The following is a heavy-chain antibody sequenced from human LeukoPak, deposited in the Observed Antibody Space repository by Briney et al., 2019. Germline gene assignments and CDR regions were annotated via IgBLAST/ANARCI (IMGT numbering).Heavy chain of an antibody. CDR3: ARGYSNPHFDY. J-gene: IGHJ4*02. CDR1: GYTFTGYY. V-gene: IGHV1-2*02. CDR2: INPSSGGT. D-gene: IGHD4-11*01. Sequence: ASVKVSCKASGYTFTGYYMHWVRQAPGQGLEWMGWINPSSGGTNYAQKFQGRVTMTRDTSISTAYMELSRLRSDDTAVYYCARGYSNPHFDYWGQGTLVTVSS.